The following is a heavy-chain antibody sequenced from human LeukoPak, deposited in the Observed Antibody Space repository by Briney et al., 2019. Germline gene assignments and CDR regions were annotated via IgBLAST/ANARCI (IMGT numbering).Heavy chain of an antibody. D-gene: IGHD3-22*01. V-gene: IGHV4-59*01. CDR3: ARLVDYENSGDPDIFDI. J-gene: IGHJ3*02. Sequence: SETLSLTCIVSSGFISSYYWSWIRRTPGKGLEWIAFINYSGRIKYNSSLQSRVSISLDTSKNHFSLQLRSVMAADTAVYYCARLVDYENSGDPDIFDIWGQGTIVSIS. CDR1: SGFISSYY. CDR2: INYSGRI.